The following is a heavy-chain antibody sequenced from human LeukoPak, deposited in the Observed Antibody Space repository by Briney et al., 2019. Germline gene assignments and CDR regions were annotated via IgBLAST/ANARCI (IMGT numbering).Heavy chain of an antibody. CDR3: ARSEQLAGWFDP. J-gene: IGHJ5*02. CDR1: GGSISSGSYY. CDR2: IYTSGST. D-gene: IGHD6-6*01. Sequence: SETLSLTCTVSGGSISSGSYYWSWIRQPAGKGLEWIGRIYTSGSTNYNPSLKSRVTISVDTSKNQFSLKLSSVTAADTAVYYCARSEQLAGWFDPWGQGTLVTVSS. V-gene: IGHV4-61*02.